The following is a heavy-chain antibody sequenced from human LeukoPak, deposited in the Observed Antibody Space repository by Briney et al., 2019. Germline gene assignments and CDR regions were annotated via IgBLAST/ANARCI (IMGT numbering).Heavy chain of an antibody. V-gene: IGHV3-7*01. CDR2: IKQDGTEK. J-gene: IGHJ5*02. Sequence: TGGSLRLSCTASGFAFSSYSISWVRQAPGKGLEWVANIKQDGTEKYYVDSVKGRFTISRDNAKNTLYLQMRSLRAEDTAVYYCARGLSEYSSSLGSWGQGTLVTVSS. CDR1: GFAFSSYS. CDR3: ARGLSEYSSSLGS. D-gene: IGHD6-6*01.